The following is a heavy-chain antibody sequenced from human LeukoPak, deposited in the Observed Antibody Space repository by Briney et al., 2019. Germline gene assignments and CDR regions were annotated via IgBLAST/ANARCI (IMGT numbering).Heavy chain of an antibody. CDR1: GFSFNNCA. D-gene: IGHD2-21*01. J-gene: IGHJ6*03. CDR2: IVGDGSKT. Sequence: GGSLRLSCAASGFSFNNCAMTWVRQAPGKGLEWVSTIVGDGSKTYYADSVKGRFAISSDNPRTLLFPHMNSLRAEDTAVYYCAKQPYNFYYLDVWGEGTTVTVSS. V-gene: IGHV3-23*01. CDR3: AKQPYNFYYLDV.